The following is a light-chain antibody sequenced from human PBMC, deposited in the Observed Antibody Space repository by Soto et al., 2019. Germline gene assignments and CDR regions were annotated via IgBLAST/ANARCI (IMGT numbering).Light chain of an antibody. J-gene: IGKJ2*01. CDR1: QSVSSSY. CDR3: QQYGSLPSYT. CDR2: GAS. Sequence: EIVLTRSPGTLSLSPGERATLSCRASQSVSSSYLAWYQQKPGQAPRLLIYGASSRATGIPDRFSGSGSGTDFTLTISRLEPEDFAVYYCQQYGSLPSYTFGQGTKLEIK. V-gene: IGKV3-20*01.